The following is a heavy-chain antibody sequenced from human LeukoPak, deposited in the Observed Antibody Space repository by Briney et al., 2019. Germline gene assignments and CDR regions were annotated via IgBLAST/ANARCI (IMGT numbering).Heavy chain of an antibody. V-gene: IGHV4-61*05. CDR3: ARGITGDHYYYYYYMDV. Sequence: SETLSLTCTVSGGSISSSSYYWSWIRQPPGKGLEWIGYIYYSGSTNYNPSLKSRVTISVDTSKNQFSLKLSSVTAADTAVYYCARGITGDHYYYYYYMDVWGKGTTVTVSS. CDR2: IYYSGST. CDR1: GGSISSSSYY. D-gene: IGHD7-27*01. J-gene: IGHJ6*03.